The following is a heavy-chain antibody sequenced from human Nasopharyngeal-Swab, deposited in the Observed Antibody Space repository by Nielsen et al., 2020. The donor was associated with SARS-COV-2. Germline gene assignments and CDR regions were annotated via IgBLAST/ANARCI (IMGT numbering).Heavy chain of an antibody. CDR2: IKSDGSST. V-gene: IGHV3-74*01. J-gene: IGHJ4*02. CDR1: GFTFSSYW. Sequence: GESLKISCAASGFTFSSYWMHWVRQAPGKGLVWVARIKSDGSSTSYADSVKGRFTISRDNSKNTLYLQINSLRAEDTAVYYCARDTGGQLGYWGQGTLVTVSS. CDR3: ARDTGGQLGY. D-gene: IGHD6-13*01.